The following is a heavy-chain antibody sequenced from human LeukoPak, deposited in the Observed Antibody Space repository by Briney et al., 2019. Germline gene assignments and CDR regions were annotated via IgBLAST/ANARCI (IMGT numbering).Heavy chain of an antibody. J-gene: IGHJ3*02. Sequence: GGSLRLSCAASGFTFSSYWMSWVRQAPGKGLEWVANIKQDGSEKYYVDSVKGRFTISRDNAKNSLYLQMNSLRAEDTAVYYCASQGDNDAFDIWGQGTVVTVSS. V-gene: IGHV3-7*02. D-gene: IGHD2-21*01. CDR2: IKQDGSEK. CDR3: ASQGDNDAFDI. CDR1: GFTFSSYW.